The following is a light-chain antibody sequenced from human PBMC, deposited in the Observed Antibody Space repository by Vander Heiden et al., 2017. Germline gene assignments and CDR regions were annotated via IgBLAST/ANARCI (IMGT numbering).Light chain of an antibody. V-gene: IGKV1-39*01. Sequence: DIQMTQSPSSLSASVGDRVTITCRASQSISSYLNWYQQKPGNAPKLLIYAASSLQSGVPSRFSGSGSGTDFTLTISSLQPEDFATYYCQQSYSTQYTFGQGTKLEIK. CDR2: AAS. CDR1: QSISSY. J-gene: IGKJ2*01. CDR3: QQSYSTQYT.